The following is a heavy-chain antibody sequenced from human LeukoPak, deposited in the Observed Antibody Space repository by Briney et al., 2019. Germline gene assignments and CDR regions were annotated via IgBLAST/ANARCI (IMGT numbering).Heavy chain of an antibody. D-gene: IGHD3-10*01. CDR2: INHSGST. J-gene: IGHJ6*03. V-gene: IGHV4-34*01. CDR3: ARQGYGSGNYYIYYYMDV. CDR1: GGSFSGYY. Sequence: PSETLSLTCAVYGGSFSGYYWSWIRQPPGKGLEWIGEINHSGSTNYNPSLKSRVSISVDTSKNQFSLKLSSVIAADTALYYCARQGYGSGNYYIYYYMDVWGKGTTVTISS.